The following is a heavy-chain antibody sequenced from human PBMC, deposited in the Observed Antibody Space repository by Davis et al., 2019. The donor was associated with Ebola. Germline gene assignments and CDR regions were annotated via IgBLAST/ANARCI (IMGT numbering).Heavy chain of an antibody. J-gene: IGHJ4*02. CDR1: GFTFSSYS. CDR3: AREGRGSGYPDY. Sequence: GESLKISCAASGFTFSSYSMNWVRQAPGKGLEWVSSISSSSSYIYYAASVKGRFTISRDNAKNSLYLQMNSLSAEDTAVYYCAREGRGSGYPDYWGQGTLVTVSS. V-gene: IGHV3-21*01. D-gene: IGHD3-22*01. CDR2: ISSSSSYI.